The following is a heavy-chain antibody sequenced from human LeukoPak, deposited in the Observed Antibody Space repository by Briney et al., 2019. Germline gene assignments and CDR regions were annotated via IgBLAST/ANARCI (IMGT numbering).Heavy chain of an antibody. CDR1: GYTFTGYY. Sequence: ASVKVSYKASGYTFTGYYMHWVRQAPGQGLEWMGWINPNSGGTNYAQKFQGRVTMTRDTSISTAYMELSRLRSDDTAVYYCARDCGGDCSGAFDIWGQGTMVTVSS. D-gene: IGHD2-21*02. CDR2: INPNSGGT. CDR3: ARDCGGDCSGAFDI. V-gene: IGHV1-2*02. J-gene: IGHJ3*02.